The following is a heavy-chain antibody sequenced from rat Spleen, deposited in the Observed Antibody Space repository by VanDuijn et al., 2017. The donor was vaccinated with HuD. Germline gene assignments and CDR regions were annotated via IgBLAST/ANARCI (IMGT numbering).Heavy chain of an antibody. CDR2: ISSGGDT. J-gene: IGHJ2*01. CDR3: TKDYYGYNFDY. V-gene: IGHV2S12*01. D-gene: IGHD1-9*01. CDR1: GFSLTSKG. Sequence: QVQLKESGPGLVQPSQTLSLTCTVSGFSLTSKGVSWVRQPPGKGLEWLAAISSGGDTFYNSVLKSRLSISRDISKNQVFLRMNSLQIEDTAIYFCTKDYYGYNFDYWGQGVMVTVSS.